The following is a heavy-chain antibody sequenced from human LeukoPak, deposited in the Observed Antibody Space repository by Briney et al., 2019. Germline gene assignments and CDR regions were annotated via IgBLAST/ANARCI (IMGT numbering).Heavy chain of an antibody. CDR1: GFTFDIYE. J-gene: IGHJ4*02. CDR2: ISSSGTTI. D-gene: IGHD2-2*01. V-gene: IGHV3-48*03. Sequence: QPGGSLRLSCAASGFTFDIYEMNWVRQAPGKGLEWLSYISSSGTTIYYADSVKGRFTVSRDNARNSLYLQMNSLRAEDTAVYYCARETDSTLFDYWGQGTLVTVSS. CDR3: ARETDSTLFDY.